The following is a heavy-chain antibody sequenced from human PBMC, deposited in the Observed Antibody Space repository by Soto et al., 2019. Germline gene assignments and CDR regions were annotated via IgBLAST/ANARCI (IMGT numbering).Heavy chain of an antibody. CDR2: IFSNDEK. V-gene: IGHV2-26*01. D-gene: IGHD3-3*01. CDR1: GFSLSNARMG. J-gene: IGHJ4*02. Sequence: QVTLKESGPVLVKPTETLTLTCTVSGFSLSNARMGVSWIRQPPGKALEWLAHIFSNDEKSYSTSLKSRLTLSKDTSKSQVVLTMTNMDPVDTATYYCARTYDFWSGYYFDYWGQGTLVTVSS. CDR3: ARTYDFWSGYYFDY.